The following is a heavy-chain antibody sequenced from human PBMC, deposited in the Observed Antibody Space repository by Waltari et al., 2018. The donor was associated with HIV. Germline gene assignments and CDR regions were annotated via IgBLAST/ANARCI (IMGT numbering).Heavy chain of an antibody. CDR2: IKQSGST. CDR3: ARLKAAAGTWGYYYGMDV. D-gene: IGHD6-13*01. Sequence: QVQLQQWGAGLLKPSETLSLTCAVYGGSFSGYYWSWIRQPPGKGLEWIGEIKQSGSTNYNPSLKSRVTISVDTSKNQFSLKLSSVTAADTAVYYCARLKAAAGTWGYYYGMDVWGQGTTVTVSS. V-gene: IGHV4-34*01. CDR1: GGSFSGYY. J-gene: IGHJ6*02.